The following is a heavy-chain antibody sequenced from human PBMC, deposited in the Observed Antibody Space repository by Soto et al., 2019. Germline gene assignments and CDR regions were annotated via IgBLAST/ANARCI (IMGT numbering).Heavy chain of an antibody. CDR1: GFTFDDYA. D-gene: IGHD6-13*01. J-gene: IGHJ4*02. Sequence: ESGGGLVQPGRSLRLSCPASGFTFDDYALHWVRQAPGKGLEWVSGITWNSDRVDYADSVKGRFTISRDNARNSLYLQMNSLRAEDTALYFCGKGLSIAAIDYWGQGTLVTVSS. CDR2: ITWNSDRV. CDR3: GKGLSIAAIDY. V-gene: IGHV3-9*01.